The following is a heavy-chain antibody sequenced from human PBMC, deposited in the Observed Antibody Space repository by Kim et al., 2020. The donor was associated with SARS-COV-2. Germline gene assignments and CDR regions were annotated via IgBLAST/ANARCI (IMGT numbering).Heavy chain of an antibody. J-gene: IGHJ4*02. Sequence: DSVKGRFTISRDNSKNTLYLQMNSLRAEDTAVYYCAKDLPYSGYDSLFDYWGQGTLVTVSS. D-gene: IGHD5-12*01. CDR3: AKDLPYSGYDSLFDY. V-gene: IGHV3-23*01.